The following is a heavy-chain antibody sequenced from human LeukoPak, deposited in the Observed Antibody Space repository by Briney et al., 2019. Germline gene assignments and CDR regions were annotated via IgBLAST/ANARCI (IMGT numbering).Heavy chain of an antibody. Sequence: PSETLSLTCTVSGGSISSGSYYWTWIRQPAGKGLEWIGHTYTSGSTNYNPSLKSRVTISVDTSKKQFSLKLSSVTAADTAVYYCARWSGYYFYWGQGTLVTVSS. V-gene: IGHV4-61*09. CDR2: TYTSGST. J-gene: IGHJ4*02. CDR3: ARWSGYYFY. D-gene: IGHD3-3*01. CDR1: GGSISSGSYY.